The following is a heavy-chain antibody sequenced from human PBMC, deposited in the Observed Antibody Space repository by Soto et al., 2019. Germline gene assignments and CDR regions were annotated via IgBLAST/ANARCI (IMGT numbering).Heavy chain of an antibody. CDR1: GGSVSSTNYY. J-gene: IGHJ4*02. Sequence: QLQMQESGPGLVKPSETLSLTCTVSGGSVSSTNYYWGWIRQPPGKGLEWIGSIHNSASTYYNPSLKSRVTISVDTSRNQLSLNLNSVTAADTAMYYCGRVVIAATPHRDVDYWGQGTLVTVSS. V-gene: IGHV4-39*01. CDR3: GRVVIAATPHRDVDY. D-gene: IGHD2-21*01. CDR2: IHNSAST.